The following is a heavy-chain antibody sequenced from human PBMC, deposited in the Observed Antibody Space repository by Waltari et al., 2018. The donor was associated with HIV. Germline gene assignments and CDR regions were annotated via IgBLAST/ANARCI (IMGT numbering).Heavy chain of an antibody. Sequence: EVLLVESGGGLVQPGGSLRLSCTASGFMFTSYWMSWVRKARGKGLEWVANIKQEGTEKYYVDSVKGRLTISRDNAKRSLYLQMNSLRAEDTAMYYCATSRTFDYWGQGTLVTVSS. D-gene: IGHD2-2*01. CDR2: IKQEGTEK. J-gene: IGHJ4*02. V-gene: IGHV3-7*01. CDR1: GFMFTSYW. CDR3: ATSRTFDY.